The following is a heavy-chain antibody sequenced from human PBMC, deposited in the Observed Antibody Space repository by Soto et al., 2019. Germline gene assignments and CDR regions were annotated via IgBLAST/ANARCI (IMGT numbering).Heavy chain of an antibody. CDR1: GGSITSNW. CDR2: IFHTGST. D-gene: IGHD2-21*01. CDR3: ARHIAVSGTRGFDH. Sequence: QVQLQESGPGLMKPSGTLSLTCAVSGGSITSNWWSWVRQPPGKGLEWIAEIFHTGSTNYNPSLMSRLTISMDKSRNLLSLNLNPVTASDTAVYYCARHIAVSGTRGFDHWGQGTLVTVSS. V-gene: IGHV4-4*02. J-gene: IGHJ4*02.